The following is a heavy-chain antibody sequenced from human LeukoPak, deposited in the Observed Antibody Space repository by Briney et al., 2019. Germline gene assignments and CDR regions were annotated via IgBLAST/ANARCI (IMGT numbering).Heavy chain of an antibody. D-gene: IGHD3-22*01. V-gene: IGHV5-51*01. CDR3: ASTTYYYDSSGYSYFDY. CDR1: GYSFTIYW. Sequence: GESLKISCKGSGYSFTIYWIAWVRQMPGKGLEWMGIIYPGDSNTKYSPSFQGQVTISADKSISTAYLQWSSLKASDTAMYYCASTTYYYDSSGYSYFDYWGQGTLVTVSS. CDR2: IYPGDSNT. J-gene: IGHJ4*02.